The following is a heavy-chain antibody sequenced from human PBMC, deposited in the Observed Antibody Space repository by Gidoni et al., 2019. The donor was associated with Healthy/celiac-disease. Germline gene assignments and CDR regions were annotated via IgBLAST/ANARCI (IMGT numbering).Heavy chain of an antibody. D-gene: IGHD6-13*01. J-gene: IGHJ4*02. CDR3: ARGGQQLVGLDY. CDR1: GASLSSGGYY. CDR2: IYYSGST. Sequence: QVQLQASGPGLVTPSQTLSLTCTVSGASLSSGGYYWSWIRQHPGKGLEWIGYIYYSGSTYYNPSLKSRVTISVDTSKNQFSLKLSSVTAADTAVYYCARGGQQLVGLDYWGQGTLVTVSS. V-gene: IGHV4-31*03.